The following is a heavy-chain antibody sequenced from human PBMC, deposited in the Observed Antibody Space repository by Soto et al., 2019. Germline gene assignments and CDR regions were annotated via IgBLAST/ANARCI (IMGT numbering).Heavy chain of an antibody. J-gene: IGHJ4*02. V-gene: IGHV3-48*02. CDR1: GFTFSSYS. CDR3: ARASRRYSYGFFDY. CDR2: ISSSSSTI. D-gene: IGHD5-18*01. Sequence: GSLRLSCAASGFTFSSYSMNWVRQAPGKGLEWVSYISSSSSTIYYADSVKGRFTISRDNAKNSLYLQMNSLRDEDTAVYYCARASRRYSYGFFDYWGQGTLVTVSS.